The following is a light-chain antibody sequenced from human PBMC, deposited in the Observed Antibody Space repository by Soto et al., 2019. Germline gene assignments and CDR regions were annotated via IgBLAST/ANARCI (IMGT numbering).Light chain of an antibody. CDR3: QQYGTSPRT. CDR2: GAS. J-gene: IGKJ1*01. V-gene: IGKV3-20*01. CDR1: QSVSSSY. Sequence: EIVLTQSPGTLSLSPVERATLSCMASQSVSSSYLAWYQQKRGQAPRLLIYGASNRATGIPDRFSGSGSGTDFTLTISRLEPEDFVVYYCQQYGTSPRTFGQGTKVDIK.